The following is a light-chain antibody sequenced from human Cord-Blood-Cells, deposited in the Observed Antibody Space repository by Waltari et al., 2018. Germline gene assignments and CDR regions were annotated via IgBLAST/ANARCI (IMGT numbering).Light chain of an antibody. J-gene: IGKJ1*01. CDR1: QSLLHSNGYNY. CDR2: LGS. CDR3: RQAVQTPQT. V-gene: IGKV2-28*01. Sequence: DIVMTQSPLSLPVAPGEPASISCRSSQSLLHSNGYNYLDWYLQKPGQAPQLLIYLGSNRASGVPDMFSGSGSGTDFTLKISRVESEDVGVYYCRQAVQTPQTFGQGTKVEIK.